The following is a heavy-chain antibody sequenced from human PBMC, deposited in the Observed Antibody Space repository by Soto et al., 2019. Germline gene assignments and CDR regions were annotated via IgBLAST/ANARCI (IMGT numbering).Heavy chain of an antibody. J-gene: IGHJ6*02. CDR3: ARNYGYEPYYYYGMDV. V-gene: IGHV1-18*01. CDR1: GYTFTSYG. Sequence: ASVKVSCKASGYTFTSYGISWVRQAPGQGLEWMGWISAYNGNTNYAQKLQGRVTMTTDTSTSTAYMELRSLRSDDTAVYYCARNYGYEPYYYYGMDVWGQGTTVTVSS. CDR2: ISAYNGNT. D-gene: IGHD5-18*01.